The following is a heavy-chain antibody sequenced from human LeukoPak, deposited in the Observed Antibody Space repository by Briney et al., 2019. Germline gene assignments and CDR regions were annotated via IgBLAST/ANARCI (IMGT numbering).Heavy chain of an antibody. J-gene: IGHJ2*01. CDR1: GGTFSNYV. V-gene: IGHV1-69*04. Sequence: SVKVSCKASGGTFSNYVISWVRQAPGQGLEWMGRIIPILGVANYAQKFQGRVTITADKSTSTAYMELGSLRSEDTAVYYCARGGGNIAAAGYWHFDLWGRGTLVTVSS. D-gene: IGHD6-13*01. CDR3: ARGGGNIAAAGYWHFDL. CDR2: IIPILGVA.